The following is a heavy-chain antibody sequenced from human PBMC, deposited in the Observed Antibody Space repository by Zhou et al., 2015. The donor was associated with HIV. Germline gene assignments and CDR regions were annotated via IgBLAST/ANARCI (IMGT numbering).Heavy chain of an antibody. CDR2: IIPIFGTA. CDR3: ARSGGGCSSTSCYTGGYFQH. D-gene: IGHD2-2*02. J-gene: IGHJ1*01. Sequence: QVQLVQSGAEVKKPGSSVKVSCKASGGTFSSYAISWVRQAPGQGLEWMGGIIPIFGTANYAQKFQGRVTITADESTSTAYMELSSLRSEDTAVYYCARSGGGCSSTSCYTGGYFQHWGQGTLVTVSS. V-gene: IGHV1-69*12. CDR1: GGTFSSYA.